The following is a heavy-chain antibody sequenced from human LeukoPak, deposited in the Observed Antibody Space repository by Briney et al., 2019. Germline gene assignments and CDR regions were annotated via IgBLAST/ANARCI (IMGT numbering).Heavy chain of an antibody. V-gene: IGHV4-59*01. Sequence: SETLSLTCTVSGGSISSYYWSRIRQPPGKGLEWIGYIYYSGSTNYNPSLKSRVTISVDTSKNQFSLKLSSVTAADTAVYYCARETGIAAARTFDYWGQGTLVTVSS. CDR1: GGSISSYY. J-gene: IGHJ4*02. CDR3: ARETGIAAARTFDY. CDR2: IYYSGST. D-gene: IGHD6-13*01.